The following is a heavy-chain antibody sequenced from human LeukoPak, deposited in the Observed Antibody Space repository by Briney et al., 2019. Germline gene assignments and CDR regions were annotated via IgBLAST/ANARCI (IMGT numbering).Heavy chain of an antibody. CDR1: GFTFSSYW. D-gene: IGHD6-13*01. J-gene: IGHJ3*02. V-gene: IGHV3-7*01. Sequence: GGSLRLSCAASGFTFSSYWMNWVRQAPGKGLEWVANIKQDGSEKYYVDSVKGRFTISRDNAKNSLYLQMNSLRAEDTAVYYCARAVISSSWVAFDIWGQGTMVTVSS. CDR2: IKQDGSEK. CDR3: ARAVISSSWVAFDI.